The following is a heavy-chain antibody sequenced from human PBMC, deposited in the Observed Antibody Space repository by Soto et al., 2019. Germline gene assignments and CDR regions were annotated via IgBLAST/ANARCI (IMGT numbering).Heavy chain of an antibody. D-gene: IGHD3-10*01. V-gene: IGHV1-18*01. CDR1: GYTFISYG. Sequence: QVQLVQSGAEVKKPGASVKVSCKASGYTFISYGISWVRQAPGQGLEWMGWISAYNGNTNYAQKLQGRVTMTTDTSTSTAYMELRSLRSDDTAVYYCARDSYYYGSGSYFPDYWGQGTLVTVSS. CDR2: ISAYNGNT. CDR3: ARDSYYYGSGSYFPDY. J-gene: IGHJ4*02.